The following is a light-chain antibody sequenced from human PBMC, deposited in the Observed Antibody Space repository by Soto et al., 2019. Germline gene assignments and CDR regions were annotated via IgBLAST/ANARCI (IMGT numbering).Light chain of an antibody. V-gene: IGKV1-8*01. CDR3: QQYYSYPLT. Sequence: VTKAAASLAASTRDRVTITCLASQGISSYLAWYQQKPGKAPKLLIYAASTLQSGVPSRFSGSGSGTDFTLTISCLQSEDFATYYCQQYYSYPLTFGGGAKVDIK. CDR2: AAS. CDR1: QGISSY. J-gene: IGKJ4*01.